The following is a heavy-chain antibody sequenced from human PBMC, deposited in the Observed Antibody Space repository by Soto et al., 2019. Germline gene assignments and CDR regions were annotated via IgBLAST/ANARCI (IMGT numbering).Heavy chain of an antibody. CDR2: ISSSGSTI. D-gene: IGHD3-3*01. Sequence: GGSLRLSCAASGFTFSDYYMSWIRQAPGKGLEWVSYISSSGSTIYYADSVKGRFTISRDNAKNSLYLQMNSLRAEDTAVYYCASLHIFEWLLCTYWGQGTLVTVSS. CDR3: ASLHIFEWLLCTY. V-gene: IGHV3-11*01. CDR1: GFTFSDYY. J-gene: IGHJ4*02.